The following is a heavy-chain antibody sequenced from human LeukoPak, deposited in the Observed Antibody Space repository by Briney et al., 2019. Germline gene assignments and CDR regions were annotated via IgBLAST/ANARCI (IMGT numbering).Heavy chain of an antibody. CDR1: GFTFDDYG. CDR2: INWNGGST. J-gene: IGHJ3*02. V-gene: IGHV3-20*04. CDR3: ARDWGVDIVATIRAFDI. Sequence: GGSLRLSCAASGFTFDDYGMSWVRQAPGKGLEWVSGINWNGGSTGYADSVKGRFTISRDNAKNSLYLQMNSLRAEDTALYYCARDWGVDIVATIRAFDIWGQGTIVTVSS. D-gene: IGHD5-12*01.